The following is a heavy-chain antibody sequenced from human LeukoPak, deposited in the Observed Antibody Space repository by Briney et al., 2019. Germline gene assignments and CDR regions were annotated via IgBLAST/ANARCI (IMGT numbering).Heavy chain of an antibody. CDR1: GFTFSSYA. D-gene: IGHD3-9*01. CDR3: AKVALTSLSHFFDY. V-gene: IGHV3-23*01. J-gene: IGHJ4*02. CDR2: ISGSGGGT. Sequence: GGSLRLSCAASGFTFSSYAMTWVRQAPGKGLEWVSAISGSGGGTYYADSVEGRFTVSRDNSKSTLSLQMNSLRVEDTAVYFCAKVALTSLSHFFDYWGQGTLVTVSS.